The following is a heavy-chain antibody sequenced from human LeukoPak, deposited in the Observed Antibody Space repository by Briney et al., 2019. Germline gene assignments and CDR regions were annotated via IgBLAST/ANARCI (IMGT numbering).Heavy chain of an antibody. V-gene: IGHV4-59*01. D-gene: IGHD3-16*02. CDR2: IYYSGST. Sequence: SETLSLTCTVSGGSISSYYWSWIRQPPGKGLEWIGYIYYSGSTNYNPSLKSRVTISVDTSENQFSLKLSSVTAADTAVYYCARDPLGDAFDIWGQGTMVTVSS. J-gene: IGHJ3*02. CDR3: ARDPLGDAFDI. CDR1: GGSISSYY.